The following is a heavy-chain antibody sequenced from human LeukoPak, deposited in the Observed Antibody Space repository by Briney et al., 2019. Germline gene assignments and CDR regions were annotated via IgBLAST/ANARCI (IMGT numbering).Heavy chain of an antibody. CDR1: GYTFTGYY. V-gene: IGHV1-2*02. D-gene: IGHD3-3*02. CDR3: ARDPGRRIFHGNYYMDV. J-gene: IGHJ6*03. Sequence: ASVKVSCKASGYTFTGYYMHWVRQAPGQGLEWMGWINPNSGGTNYAQKFQGRVTMTRDTSISTAYMELSRLRSDDTAVYYCARDPGRRIFHGNYYMDVWGKGTTVTVSS. CDR2: INPNSGGT.